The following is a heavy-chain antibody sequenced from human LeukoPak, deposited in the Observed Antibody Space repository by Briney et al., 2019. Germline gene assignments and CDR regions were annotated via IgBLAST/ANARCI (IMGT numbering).Heavy chain of an antibody. J-gene: IGHJ4*02. D-gene: IGHD6-13*01. V-gene: IGHV4-34*01. CDR1: GGSFSGYY. CDR2: INHSGST. Sequence: PSETLSLTCAVYGGSFSGYYWSWIRQPPGKGLEWIGEINHSGSTNYNPSLKSRVTISVDTSKNQFSLKLSSVTAADTAVYYCAIVIYAAASIDYWGQGTLVTVSS. CDR3: AIVIYAAASIDY.